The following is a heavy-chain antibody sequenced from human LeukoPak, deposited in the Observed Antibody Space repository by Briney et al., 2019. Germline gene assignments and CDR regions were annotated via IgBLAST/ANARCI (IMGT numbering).Heavy chain of an antibody. Sequence: GASVKVSCKASGYTFTGYYMHWVRQAPGQGLEWMGWINPNSGGTDSAQKLQGRVTLTRDTSISTVYMELSRLRSDDTAVYYCARRDYDILAGDYITNAFDIWGQGTMVTVSS. CDR3: ARRDYDILAGDYITNAFDI. V-gene: IGHV1-2*02. CDR2: INPNSGGT. J-gene: IGHJ3*02. CDR1: GYTFTGYY. D-gene: IGHD3-9*01.